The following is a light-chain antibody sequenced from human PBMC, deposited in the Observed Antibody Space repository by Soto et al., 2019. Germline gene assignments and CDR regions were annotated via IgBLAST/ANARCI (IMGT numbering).Light chain of an antibody. V-gene: IGKV3D-15*02. CDR3: QEYNVSPYT. J-gene: IGKJ2*01. CDR2: GAS. Sequence: EIVMTQSPATLSVSPGDRATLSCRASQSVSSNLAWYQQRPGQAPRLLIYGASSRATGTPDRFSGSGSGTDFTLSISRLEPEDFAVYYCQEYNVSPYTFGQGTKLEI. CDR1: QSVSSN.